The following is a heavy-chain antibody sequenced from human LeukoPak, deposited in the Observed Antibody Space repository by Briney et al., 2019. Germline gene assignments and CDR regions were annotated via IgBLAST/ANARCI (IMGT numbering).Heavy chain of an antibody. Sequence: SETLSLTCTVSGGSISSYYWSWIRQPPGKGLEWIGYIYYSGSTNYNPSLKSPVTISVNTSKNQFSLKLSSVTAADTAVYYCARVSIAAAGTGVDYWGQGTLVTVSS. V-gene: IGHV4-59*01. J-gene: IGHJ4*02. CDR3: ARVSIAAAGTGVDY. D-gene: IGHD6-13*01. CDR2: IYYSGST. CDR1: GGSISSYY.